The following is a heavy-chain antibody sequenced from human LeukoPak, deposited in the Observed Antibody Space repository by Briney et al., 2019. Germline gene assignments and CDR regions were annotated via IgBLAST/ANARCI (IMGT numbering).Heavy chain of an antibody. CDR1: GYTLTELS. CDR2: IIPIFGTA. J-gene: IGHJ4*02. V-gene: IGHV1-69*13. CDR3: AREYDYVWGSYRPLHY. D-gene: IGHD3-16*02. Sequence: GASVKVSCKVSGYTLTELSMHWVRQAPGKGLEWMGGIIPIFGTANYAQKFQGRVTITADESTSTAYMELSSLRSEDTAVYYCAREYDYVWGSYRPLHYWGQGTLVTVSS.